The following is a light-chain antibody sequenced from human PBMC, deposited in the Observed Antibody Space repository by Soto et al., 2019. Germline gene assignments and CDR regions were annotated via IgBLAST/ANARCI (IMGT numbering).Light chain of an antibody. CDR1: SSALGSSNL. Sequence: QSALSQPASVSGSPGQSITISCTGASSALGSSNLVSWYQQYPGKAPTLVIYEGSKRPSGVSYRFSGSTSGNTASLTISGLQADDEADYYCCSYAGTTTFVAFGGGTKLTVL. CDR3: CSYAGTTTFVA. V-gene: IGLV2-23*03. CDR2: EGS. J-gene: IGLJ2*01.